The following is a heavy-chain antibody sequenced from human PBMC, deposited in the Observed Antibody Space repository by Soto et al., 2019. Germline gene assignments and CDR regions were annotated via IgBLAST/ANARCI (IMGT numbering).Heavy chain of an antibody. V-gene: IGHV3-23*01. J-gene: IGHJ5*02. CDR3: AKGIAVALYNWFDP. Sequence: GGSLRLSCAASGFTFSSYAMSWVRQAPGKGLEWVSAISGSGVSTYYADSVKGRFTISRDNSKNTLYLQMNSLRAEDTAVYYCAKGIAVALYNWFDPWGQGTLITVSS. D-gene: IGHD6-19*01. CDR1: GFTFSSYA. CDR2: ISGSGVST.